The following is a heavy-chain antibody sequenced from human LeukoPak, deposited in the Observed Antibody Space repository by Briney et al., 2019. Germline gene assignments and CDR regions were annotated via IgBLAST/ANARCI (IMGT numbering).Heavy chain of an antibody. D-gene: IGHD2-15*01. V-gene: IGHV4-59*01. CDR1: GGSISSYY. CDR2: IYYSGST. Sequence: SETLSLTCTVSGGSISSYYWSWIRQPPGKGLEWIGYIYYSGSTNYNPSLESRVTISVDTSKNQFSLKLSSVTAADTAVYYCARGGSYCSGGSCYLIGWFDPWGQGTLVTVSS. CDR3: ARGGSYCSGGSCYLIGWFDP. J-gene: IGHJ5*02.